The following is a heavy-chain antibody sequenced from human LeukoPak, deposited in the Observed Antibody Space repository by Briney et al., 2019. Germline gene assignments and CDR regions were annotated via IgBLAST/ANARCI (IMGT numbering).Heavy chain of an antibody. J-gene: IGHJ4*02. D-gene: IGHD6-19*01. V-gene: IGHV4-39*07. CDR1: GGSISSSSYY. CDR2: INHSGST. Sequence: SETLSLTCTVSGGSISSSSYYWGWIRQPPGKGLEWIGEINHSGSTNYNPSLKSRVTISVDTSKNQFSLKLSSVTAADTAVYYCASVFYSSGWSDFDYWGQGTLVTVSS. CDR3: ASVFYSSGWSDFDY.